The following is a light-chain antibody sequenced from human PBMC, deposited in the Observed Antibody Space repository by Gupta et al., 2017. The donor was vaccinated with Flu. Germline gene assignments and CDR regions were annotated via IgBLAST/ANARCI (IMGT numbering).Light chain of an antibody. Sequence: QSVLTQPPSASGLPGQRVAISCSGSSSNVGTYSVNWYHQVPGTAPKLLSYSDSKRHPGGTDRVSASKSGTSAALAISGLPSAEEGDYFCEAWDDGRSGNWLFGGGTRLTVL. CDR3: EAWDDGRSGNWL. CDR2: SDS. CDR1: SSNVGTYS. J-gene: IGLJ3*02. V-gene: IGLV1-44*01.